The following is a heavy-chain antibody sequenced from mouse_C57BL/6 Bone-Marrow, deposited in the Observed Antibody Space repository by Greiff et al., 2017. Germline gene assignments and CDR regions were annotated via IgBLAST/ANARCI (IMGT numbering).Heavy chain of an antibody. Sequence: DVQLQESGPVLVKPGASVKMSCKASGYTFTDYYMNWVKQSPGKSLEWIGVINPYNGGTSYNQKFKGKATLTVDKSSSTAYMELNSLTSEDSAVYYCASGRYFDVWGTGTTVTVSS. CDR2: INPYNGGT. CDR3: ASGRYFDV. V-gene: IGHV1-19*01. J-gene: IGHJ1*03. CDR1: GYTFTDYY.